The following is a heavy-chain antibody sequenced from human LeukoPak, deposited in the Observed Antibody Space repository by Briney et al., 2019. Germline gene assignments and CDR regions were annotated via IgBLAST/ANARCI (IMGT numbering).Heavy chain of an antibody. D-gene: IGHD6-19*01. V-gene: IGHV4-59*12. CDR3: ARMGSGWYVASAFDI. CDR2: VYSTGHT. Sequence: PSETLSLTCSVSDDSISTYYWSWLRQPQGKGPEWMGFVYSTGHTNYNPSLKSRVTMSLDTSKKQVSLELNSVTAADTAVYYCARMGSGWYVASAFDIWGQGTMVTVSS. CDR1: DDSISTYY. J-gene: IGHJ3*02.